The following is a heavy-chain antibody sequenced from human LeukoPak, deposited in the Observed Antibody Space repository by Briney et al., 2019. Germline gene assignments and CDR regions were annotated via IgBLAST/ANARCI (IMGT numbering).Heavy chain of an antibody. V-gene: IGHV1-8*01. J-gene: IGHJ4*02. Sequence: GASVKVSCKASGYTFTSYDINWVRQATGQGLEWMGWMNPNSGNTGYAQKFQGRVTITADKSTSTAYMELSSLRSEDTAVYYCARVAMALGFAFDYWGQGTLVTVSS. CDR1: GYTFTSYD. CDR3: ARVAMALGFAFDY. D-gene: IGHD5-24*01. CDR2: MNPNSGNT.